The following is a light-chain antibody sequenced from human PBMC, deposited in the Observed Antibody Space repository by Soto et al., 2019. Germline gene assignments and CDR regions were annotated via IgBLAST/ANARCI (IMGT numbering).Light chain of an antibody. J-gene: IGLJ1*01. V-gene: IGLV2-8*01. Sequence: QSVLTQPPSASGSPGQSVTISCTGTSSDVGGYNYVSCYQQHPGKAPKLMIYEVSKRPSGVPDRFSGSKSGNTASLTVSGLQAEDEADYYCSSYAGSNGVFGTGTKVTVL. CDR1: SSDVGGYNY. CDR3: SSYAGSNGV. CDR2: EVS.